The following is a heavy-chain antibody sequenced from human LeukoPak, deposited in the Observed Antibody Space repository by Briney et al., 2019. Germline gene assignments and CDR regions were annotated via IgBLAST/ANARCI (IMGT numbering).Heavy chain of an antibody. CDR2: IYYSGST. D-gene: IGHD2-15*01. CDR1: GGSISSYY. V-gene: IGHV4-59*01. CDR3: ARIYCSGGSCYSFDY. Sequence: ESSETLSLTCSVSGGSISSYYWSWIRQPPGKGLEWIGYIYYSGSTNYNPSLKSRVTISVDTSKNQFSLKLSSVTAADTAVYYCARIYCSGGSCYSFDYWGQGTLVTVSS. J-gene: IGHJ4*02.